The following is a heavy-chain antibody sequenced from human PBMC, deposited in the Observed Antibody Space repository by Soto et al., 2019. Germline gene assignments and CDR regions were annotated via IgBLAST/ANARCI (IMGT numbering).Heavy chain of an antibody. D-gene: IGHD2-2*01. V-gene: IGHV2-5*01. CDR2: IYWNDDK. J-gene: IGHJ4*02. CDR1: GFSLSTSGVG. CDR3: AHGTVRSTTPYYFDY. Sequence: QITLKESGPTLVKPTQTLTLTCTFSGFSLSTSGVGVGWIRQPPGKALEWLALIYWNDDKRYSPSQKSRLTITKDTSKNRVVLTMTNMDPVDTATDYCAHGTVRSTTPYYFDYWGQGTLVTVSS.